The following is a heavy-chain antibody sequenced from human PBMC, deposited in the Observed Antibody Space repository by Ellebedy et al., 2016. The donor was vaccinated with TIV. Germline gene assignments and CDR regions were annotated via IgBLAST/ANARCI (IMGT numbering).Heavy chain of an antibody. Sequence: GESLKISXAASGFTFSSYNMNWVRQAPGKGLEWVSSISSSSSSRYYADSVKGRFTISRDNANNSLYLQMNSLRVEDTAVYYCASGVGRTWFNPWGQGTLVTVSS. CDR3: ASGVGRTWFNP. V-gene: IGHV3-21*01. J-gene: IGHJ5*02. D-gene: IGHD1-26*01. CDR2: ISSSSSSR. CDR1: GFTFSSYN.